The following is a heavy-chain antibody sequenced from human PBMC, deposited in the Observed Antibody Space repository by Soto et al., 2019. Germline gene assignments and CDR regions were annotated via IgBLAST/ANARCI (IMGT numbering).Heavy chain of an antibody. Sequence: SGEAQKISWKSASYSFTSYIIGVRHHMPGKVLELVLISYPGDSDTRYSPSFQGQVTISANKSITTSYLQWSSLKASDTAMYYCARPLRYCSGGSCYSYYYGMDVWGQGTTVTVSS. V-gene: IGHV5-51*07. CDR2: SYPGDSDT. J-gene: IGHJ6*02. D-gene: IGHD2-15*01. CDR3: ARPLRYCSGGSCYSYYYGMDV. CDR1: SYSFTSYI.